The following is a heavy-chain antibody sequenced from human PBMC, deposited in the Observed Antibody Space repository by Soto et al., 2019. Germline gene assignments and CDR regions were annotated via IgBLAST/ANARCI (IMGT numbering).Heavy chain of an antibody. J-gene: IGHJ4*02. V-gene: IGHV3-30*18. CDR3: AKNGYSSGWYGDY. CDR2: ISDDGNNK. Sequence: QVQLVESGGGVVQPGRSLRLSCAASGFTFRTNAMHWVRQAPGKGLEWVAVISDDGNNKYYADSVKGRFTISRDNSKNTLYLQMNSLRAEDTAVYYCAKNGYSSGWYGDYWGQGTLVTVSS. D-gene: IGHD6-19*01. CDR1: GFTFRTNA.